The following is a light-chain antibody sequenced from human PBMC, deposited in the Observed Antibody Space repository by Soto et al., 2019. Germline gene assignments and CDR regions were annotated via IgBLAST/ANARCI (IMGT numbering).Light chain of an antibody. CDR2: DAS. CDR3: QQRSSWPLT. CDR1: QSVSSY. J-gene: IGKJ4*01. Sequence: EIVLTQSPATLSLSPGERATLSCRASQSVSSYLAWYQQKPGQAPRLLIYDASIRATGISARFSGSGSGTDFTLIISSLDPEDFAVYYCQQRSSWPLTFGGGTKVEIK. V-gene: IGKV3-11*01.